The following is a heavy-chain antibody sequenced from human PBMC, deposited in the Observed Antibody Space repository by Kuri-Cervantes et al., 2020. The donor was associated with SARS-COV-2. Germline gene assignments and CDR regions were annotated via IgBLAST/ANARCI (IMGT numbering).Heavy chain of an antibody. CDR1: GFTFSSDS. D-gene: IGHD3-22*01. CDR3: ARDGGGYYDSSGYYGQLGFDY. Sequence: GGSLRLSCAASGFTFSSDSMNWVRQAPGKGLEWVSYISSSSSTIYYADSVKGRFTISRDNAKNSLYPQMNSLRDEDTAVYYCARDGGGYYDSSGYYGQLGFDYWGQGTLVTVSS. J-gene: IGHJ4*02. CDR2: ISSSSSTI. V-gene: IGHV3-48*02.